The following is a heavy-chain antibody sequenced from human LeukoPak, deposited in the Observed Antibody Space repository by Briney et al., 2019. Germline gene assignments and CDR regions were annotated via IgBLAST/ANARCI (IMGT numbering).Heavy chain of an antibody. CDR1: GGSISSSSYY. V-gene: IGHV4-39*01. CDR2: IYYSGST. CDR3: ARLDYYVDY. Sequence: SETLSLTCTVSGGSISSSSYYWGWIRQPPGKGLEWIGSIYYSGSTYYNPSLKSRVTISVDTSKNQFSLKLSSVTAADTAVYYCARLDYYVDYWGQGTLVTVSP. J-gene: IGHJ4*02.